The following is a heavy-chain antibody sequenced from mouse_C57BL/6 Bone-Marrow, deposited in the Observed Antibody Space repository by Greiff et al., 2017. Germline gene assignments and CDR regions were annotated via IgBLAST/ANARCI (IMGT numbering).Heavy chain of an antibody. Sequence: QVQLQQPGAELVMPGASVKLSCKASGYTFTSYWMHWVKQRPGQGLKWIGEIDPSDSYPIYNQKFKGKSTLTVDKSSSTAYMQLSSLTSEDSAVYYCARDCNVFYYAMDYWGQGTSVTVSS. CDR1: GYTFTSYW. J-gene: IGHJ4*01. V-gene: IGHV1-69*01. D-gene: IGHD2-1*01. CDR3: ARDCNVFYYAMDY. CDR2: IDPSDSYP.